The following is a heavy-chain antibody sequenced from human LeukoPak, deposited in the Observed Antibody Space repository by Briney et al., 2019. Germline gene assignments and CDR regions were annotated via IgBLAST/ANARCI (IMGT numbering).Heavy chain of an antibody. Sequence: ASVEVSCKASGYTFTSYGISWVRQAPGQGLEWMGWISAYNGNTNYAQKLQGRVTMTTDTSTSTAYMELRSLRSDDTAVYYCARAASLYYDFWSGYSQFPYFDYWGQGTLVTVSS. CDR3: ARAASLYYDFWSGYSQFPYFDY. V-gene: IGHV1-18*01. J-gene: IGHJ4*02. D-gene: IGHD3-3*01. CDR2: ISAYNGNT. CDR1: GYTFTSYG.